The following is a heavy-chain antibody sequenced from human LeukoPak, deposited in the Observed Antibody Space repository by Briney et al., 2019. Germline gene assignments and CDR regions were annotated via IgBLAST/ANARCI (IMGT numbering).Heavy chain of an antibody. D-gene: IGHD3-10*01. CDR2: IYYSGSA. J-gene: IGHJ4*02. CDR3: ARVNYGSATREDY. Sequence: SQTLSLTCTVSGGSISSGGYYWSWIRQHPGKGLEWIGYIYYSGSAYYNPSLKSRVTISVDTSENQFSLKLSSVTAADTAVYYCARVNYGSATREDYWGQGTLVTVSS. CDR1: GGSISSGGYY. V-gene: IGHV4-31*03.